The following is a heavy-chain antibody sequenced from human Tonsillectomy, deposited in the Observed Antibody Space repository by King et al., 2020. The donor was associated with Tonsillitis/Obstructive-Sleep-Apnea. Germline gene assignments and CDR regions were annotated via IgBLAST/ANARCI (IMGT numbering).Heavy chain of an antibody. CDR1: GFTFSYFP. J-gene: IGHJ4*02. V-gene: IGHV3-64*01. Sequence: VQLVESGGGLDQPGGSLRLSCAASGFTFSYFPIHWLRQAPGKGLEYVSAISNDGLSSYYASSVKGRFTVSRDNSKNTVYLQLGGLKTEDMAVYYCARAAGYCSTSSCYFDRWGQGTLVTVSS. D-gene: IGHD2-2*01. CDR2: ISNDGLSS. CDR3: ARAAGYCSTSSCYFDR.